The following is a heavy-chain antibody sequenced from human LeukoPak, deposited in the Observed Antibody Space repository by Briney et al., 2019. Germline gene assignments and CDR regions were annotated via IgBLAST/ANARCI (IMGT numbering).Heavy chain of an antibody. CDR2: IWYDGSNK. D-gene: IGHD3-16*02. CDR3: AREVYDYVWGSYRPPCYFDY. V-gene: IGHV3-33*08. J-gene: IGHJ4*02. CDR1: GFTFSSYG. Sequence: PGGSLRLSCAASGFTFSSYGMHWVRQAPGKGLEWVAVIWYDGSNKYYADSVKGRFTISRDNSKNTLYLQMNSLRAEDTAVYYCAREVYDYVWGSYRPPCYFDYWGQGTLVTVSS.